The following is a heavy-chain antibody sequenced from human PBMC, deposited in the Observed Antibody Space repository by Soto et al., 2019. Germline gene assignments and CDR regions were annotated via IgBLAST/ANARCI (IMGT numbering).Heavy chain of an antibody. CDR2: ISYDGSNK. V-gene: IGHV3-30*18. J-gene: IGHJ4*02. CDR1: GFTFSSYG. Sequence: QVQLVESGGGVVQPGRSLRLSCAASGFTFSSYGMHWVRQAPGKGLEWVAVISYDGSNKYYADSVKGRFTISRANSKNTLYLQMQSLRAEDTAVYYCAKDPGGQAVALDYWGQGTLVTVSS. CDR3: AKDPGGQAVALDY. D-gene: IGHD6-19*01.